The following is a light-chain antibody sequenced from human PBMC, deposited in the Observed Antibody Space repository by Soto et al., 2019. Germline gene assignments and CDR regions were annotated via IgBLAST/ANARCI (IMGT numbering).Light chain of an antibody. V-gene: IGKV3-11*01. CDR3: QQRSIWIT. J-gene: IGKJ5*01. Sequence: EIVLTQSPATLSLSPGERATLSCRASQSVNNYLAWYQQKPGQAPRLLIYDASSRATGIPARFSCSGSGTDFPLTISNLEPEDFAVYYCQQRSIWITFGQGTRLEMK. CDR1: QSVNNY. CDR2: DAS.